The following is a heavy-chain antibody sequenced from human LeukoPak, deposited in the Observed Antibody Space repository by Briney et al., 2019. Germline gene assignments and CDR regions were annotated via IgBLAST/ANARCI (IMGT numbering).Heavy chain of an antibody. CDR1: GLTVSRSY. CDR2: IYGGGNT. CDR3: AKDLFAAAGTGYFDY. J-gene: IGHJ4*02. Sequence: GGSLRLPCAASGLTVSRSYMIWVRQAPGKGLEWVSIIYGGGNTYYADSVKGRFTISRDNSKNTLYLQMNSLRAEDTAVYYCAKDLFAAAGTGYFDYWGQGTLVTVSS. D-gene: IGHD6-13*01. V-gene: IGHV3-66*01.